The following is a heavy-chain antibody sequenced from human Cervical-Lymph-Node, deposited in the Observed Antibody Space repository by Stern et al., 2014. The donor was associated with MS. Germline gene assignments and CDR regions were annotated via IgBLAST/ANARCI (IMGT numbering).Heavy chain of an antibody. CDR3: ARMMGSGYRHYFDY. Sequence: QVNLKESGPELVKPTQTLTLTCTFSGFSLVTSGVRVSWIRQPPGKGLEWLVRIDWNDKTFYNTSLMTRLTISKDTSKNQVVLTMTNVDPVDTATYYCARMMGSGYRHYFDYWGQGTPVTVS. V-gene: IGHV2-70*04. D-gene: IGHD3-3*01. CDR2: IDWNDKT. CDR1: GFSLVTSGVR. J-gene: IGHJ4*02.